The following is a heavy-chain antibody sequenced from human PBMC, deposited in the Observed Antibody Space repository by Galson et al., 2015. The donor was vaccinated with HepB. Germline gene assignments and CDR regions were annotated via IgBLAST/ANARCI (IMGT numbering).Heavy chain of an antibody. J-gene: IGHJ3*02. CDR3: ARGDYGGNSFDAFDI. CDR1: GGTFSSYA. CDR2: IIPILGIA. Sequence: SVKVSCKASGGTFSSYAISWVRQAPGQGLEWMGGIIPILGIANYAQKFQGRVTITADKSTSTAYMELSSLRAEDTAVYYCARGDYGGNSFDAFDIWGQGTMVTVSS. V-gene: IGHV1-69*10. D-gene: IGHD4-23*01.